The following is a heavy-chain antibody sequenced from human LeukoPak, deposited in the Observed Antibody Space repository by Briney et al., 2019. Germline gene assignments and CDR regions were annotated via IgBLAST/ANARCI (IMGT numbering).Heavy chain of an antibody. J-gene: IGHJ6*02. Sequence: GSSVKVSCMASGGTFSSYNINWVRQAPGQGLEWMGVFIPIFGTANYAQNFQGRVTISADESTGTGYMELSSLRSEDTAVYYCASPEGYGDYSLMDVWGQGTTVIVSS. V-gene: IGHV1-69*01. CDR1: GGTFSSYN. D-gene: IGHD4-17*01. CDR3: ASPEGYGDYSLMDV. CDR2: FIPIFGTA.